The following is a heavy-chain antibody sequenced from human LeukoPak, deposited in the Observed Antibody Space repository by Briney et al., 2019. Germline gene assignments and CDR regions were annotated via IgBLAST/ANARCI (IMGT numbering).Heavy chain of an antibody. V-gene: IGHV3-33*01. CDR3: ARVGIFNNYYYGMDV. J-gene: IGHJ6*02. D-gene: IGHD3-3*01. Sequence: PGGSLRLSCAASGFTFSSYGMHWVRQAPGKGLEWVAVIWYDGSNKYYADSVKGRFTISRDNSKNTLYLQMNSLRAEDTAVYYCARVGIFNNYYYGMDVWGQGTTVTVSS. CDR2: IWYDGSNK. CDR1: GFTFSSYG.